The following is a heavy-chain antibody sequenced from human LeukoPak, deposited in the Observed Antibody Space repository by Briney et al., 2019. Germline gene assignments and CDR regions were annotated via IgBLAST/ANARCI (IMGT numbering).Heavy chain of an antibody. Sequence: GGSLRLSCAASGFTFSDYYMSWIRQAPGKGLEWVSYISSSGSTIYYADSVKGRFTISRDNAKNSLYLQMNSLRAEDTALYHCARVEYSASPDYWGQGTLATVSS. CDR2: ISSSGSTI. CDR3: ARVEYSASPDY. CDR1: GFTFSDYY. V-gene: IGHV3-11*01. J-gene: IGHJ4*02. D-gene: IGHD5-12*01.